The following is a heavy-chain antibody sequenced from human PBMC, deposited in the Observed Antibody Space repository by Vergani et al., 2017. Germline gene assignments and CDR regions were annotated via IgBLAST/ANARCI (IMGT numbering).Heavy chain of an antibody. V-gene: IGHV4-39*01. J-gene: IGHJ5*02. D-gene: IGHD6-19*01. CDR1: GASIRSSNYY. Sequence: QLQLQESGPGLVKPSATLSLTCSVSGASIRSSNYYWGWLRQPPGKGLEWIASIYYSGSTYYNPSLKSRVNISVDTSKNQFSLKLTSVTAADTAVYFWARHSTVEWLVKLGWIDPGGQGILVTVSS. CDR3: ARHSTVEWLVKLGWIDP. CDR2: IYYSGST.